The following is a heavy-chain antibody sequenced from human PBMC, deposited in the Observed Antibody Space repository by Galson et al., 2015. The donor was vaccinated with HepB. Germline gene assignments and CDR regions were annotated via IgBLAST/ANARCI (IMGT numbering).Heavy chain of an antibody. CDR1: GFTFSSYA. V-gene: IGHV3-23*01. D-gene: IGHD6-19*01. J-gene: IGHJ3*02. CDR3: AKVGVDGGAFDI. CDR2: ISGSGGST. Sequence: SLRLSCAASGFTFSSYAMSWVRQAPGKGLEWVSAISGSGGSTYYADSVKGRFTISRDNSKNTLYLQMNSLRAEDTAVYYCAKVGVDGGAFDIWGQGTMVTVSS.